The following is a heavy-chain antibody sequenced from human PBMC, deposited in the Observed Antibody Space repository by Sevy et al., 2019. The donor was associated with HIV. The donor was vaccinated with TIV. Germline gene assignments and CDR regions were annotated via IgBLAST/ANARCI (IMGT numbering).Heavy chain of an antibody. CDR2: INQDGGER. V-gene: IGHV3-7*03. Sequence: GGSLRLSYAASGFTFNKYWMTWVRQTPGKGLEWVADINQDGGERRYVNSVKGRFTISRDNAKKSVYLQMNSLRADDTAVYFCARDMWAQQEGDAFDIWGQGTMVTVSS. CDR1: GFTFNKYW. CDR3: ARDMWAQQEGDAFDI. D-gene: IGHD6-13*01. J-gene: IGHJ3*02.